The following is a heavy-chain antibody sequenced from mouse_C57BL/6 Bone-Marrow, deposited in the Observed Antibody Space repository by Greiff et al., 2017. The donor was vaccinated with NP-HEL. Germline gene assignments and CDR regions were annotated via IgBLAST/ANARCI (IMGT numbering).Heavy chain of an antibody. CDR1: GFTFSDYY. Sequence: EVQLVESEGGLVQPGSSMKLSCTASGFTFSDYYMAWVRQVPEKGLEWVANINYDGSSTYYLDSLKSRFIISRDNAKNILYLQMSSLKSEDTATYYCARDNWDVNYFDYWGQGTTLTVSS. D-gene: IGHD4-1*01. CDR2: INYDGSST. J-gene: IGHJ2*01. V-gene: IGHV5-16*01. CDR3: ARDNWDVNYFDY.